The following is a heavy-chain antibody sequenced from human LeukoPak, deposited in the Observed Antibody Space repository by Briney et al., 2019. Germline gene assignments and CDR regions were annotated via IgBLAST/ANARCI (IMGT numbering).Heavy chain of an antibody. D-gene: IGHD3-10*02. CDR3: ATRDMLSAFDI. J-gene: IGHJ3*02. V-gene: IGHV4-61*02. CDR1: GGSISSGSYY. Sequence: PSQTLSLTCTVSGGSISSGSYYWSWIRQPAGKGLEWIGRIYTSGSTNYNPSLKSRVTISVDTSKNQFSLKLSSVTAADTAVYYCATRDMLSAFDIWGQGTMVTVSS. CDR2: IYTSGST.